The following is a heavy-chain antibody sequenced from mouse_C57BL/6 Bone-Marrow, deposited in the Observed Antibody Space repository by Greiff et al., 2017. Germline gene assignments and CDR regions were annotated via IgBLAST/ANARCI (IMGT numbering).Heavy chain of an antibody. D-gene: IGHD2-3*01. Sequence: VQLQQPGAELVMPGASVKLSCKASGYTFTSYWMHWVKQRPGQGLEWIGEIDPSDSYTNYNQKFKGKSTLTVDKSSSTAYMQLSSLTSEDSAVYYCARSRDCYGNCWGQGTTLTVAS. CDR2: IDPSDSYT. CDR3: ARSRDCYGNC. J-gene: IGHJ2*01. V-gene: IGHV1-69*01. CDR1: GYTFTSYW.